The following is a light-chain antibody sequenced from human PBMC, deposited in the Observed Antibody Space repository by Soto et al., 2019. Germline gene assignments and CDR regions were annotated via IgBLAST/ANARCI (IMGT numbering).Light chain of an antibody. V-gene: IGLV2-14*01. CDR1: NSDVGGNNY. Sequence: QSALTQPASVSGSPGQSITISCTGTNSDVGGNNYVSWYQHHPGKAPKLIIYEVTNRPSGVPRRFSGSKSGNTASLTVSGLQAVDEADYYCSSYSDTNICVFGTGTKVTVL. J-gene: IGLJ1*01. CDR3: SSYSDTNICV. CDR2: EVT.